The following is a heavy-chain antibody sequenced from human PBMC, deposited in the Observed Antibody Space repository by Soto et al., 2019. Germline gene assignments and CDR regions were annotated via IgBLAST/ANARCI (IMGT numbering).Heavy chain of an antibody. D-gene: IGHD3-10*01. CDR1: GGSISSGDYY. CDR2: IYYSGST. CDR3: ARGAEGSGSYLYYYYGMDV. V-gene: IGHV4-30-4*01. Sequence: KASETLSLTCTVSGGSISSGDYYWSWIRQPPGKGLEWIGYIYYSGSTYYNPSLKSRVTISVDTSKNQFSLKLSSVTAADTAVYYCARGAEGSGSYLYYYYGMDVWGQGTTVTVSS. J-gene: IGHJ6*02.